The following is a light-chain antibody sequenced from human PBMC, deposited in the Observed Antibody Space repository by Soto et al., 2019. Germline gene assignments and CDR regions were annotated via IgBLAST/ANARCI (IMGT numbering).Light chain of an antibody. CDR3: KQGVKGPWT. Sequence: DIVMTQTPLSLSVTPGQPASISCKSSQSLLHSDGKTYFYWYLQKPGQPPQLLIYEVSNRFSGVSDRFSGRGKGTSFTVKISRVETDDVGNYHCKQGVKGPWTFGQGNKVEIK. J-gene: IGKJ1*01. CDR2: EVS. CDR1: QSLLHSDGKTY. V-gene: IGKV2D-29*01.